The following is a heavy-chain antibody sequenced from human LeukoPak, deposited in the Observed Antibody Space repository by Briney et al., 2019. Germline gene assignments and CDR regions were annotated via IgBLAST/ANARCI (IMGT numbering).Heavy chain of an antibody. V-gene: IGHV4-61*02. CDR1: GGSISSNSYY. D-gene: IGHD3-10*01. Sequence: SETLSLTCTVSGGSISSNSYYWSWIRQPAGKGLEWIGRIYTSGSTNYNPSLKSRVTISVDTSKNQFSLKLSSVTAADTAVYYCARAGITMVRGVIRDAFDIWGQGTMVTVSS. J-gene: IGHJ3*02. CDR3: ARAGITMVRGVIRDAFDI. CDR2: IYTSGST.